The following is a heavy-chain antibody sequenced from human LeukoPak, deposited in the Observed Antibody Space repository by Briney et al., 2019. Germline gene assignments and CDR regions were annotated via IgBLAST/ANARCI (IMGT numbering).Heavy chain of an antibody. CDR1: GYTFTGYY. J-gene: IGHJ4*02. CDR3: ARETPRRGRGYCSGGSCSLMHY. CDR2: INPNSGGT. Sequence: GASVKVSCKASGYTFTGYYMHWVRQAPGQGLEWMGWINPNSGGTNYAQKFQSRVTMTRDTSISTAYMELSRLRSDDTAVYYCARETPRRGRGYCSGGSCSLMHYWGQGTLVTVSS. D-gene: IGHD2-15*01. V-gene: IGHV1-2*02.